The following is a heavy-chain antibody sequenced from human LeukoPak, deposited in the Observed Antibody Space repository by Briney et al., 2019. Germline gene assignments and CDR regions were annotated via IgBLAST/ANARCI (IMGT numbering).Heavy chain of an antibody. CDR1: GGSFSGYY. V-gene: IGHV4-34*01. CDR3: ARLSGHYYGSGSYYYYYYYMDV. J-gene: IGHJ6*03. Sequence: SETLSLTCAVYGGSFSGYYWSWIRQPPGKGLEWIGEINHSGSTNYNPALKSRVTISVDTSKNQFSLKLSSVTAADTAVYYCARLSGHYYGSGSYYYYYYYMDVWGKGTTVTVSS. CDR2: INHSGST. D-gene: IGHD3-10*01.